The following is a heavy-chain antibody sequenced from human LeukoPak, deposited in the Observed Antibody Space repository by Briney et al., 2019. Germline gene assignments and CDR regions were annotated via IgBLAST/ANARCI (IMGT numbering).Heavy chain of an antibody. CDR3: ARDVSKWLRLLDY. CDR1: GYTFTGYY. Sequence: ASVKVSCKASGYTFTGYYMHWVRQAPGQGLEWMGWINPNSGGTNYAQKFQGRVTMTRDTSISTAYMELSRLRSDDTAVYYRARDVSKWLRLLDYWGQGTLVTVSS. D-gene: IGHD5-12*01. J-gene: IGHJ4*02. CDR2: INPNSGGT. V-gene: IGHV1-2*02.